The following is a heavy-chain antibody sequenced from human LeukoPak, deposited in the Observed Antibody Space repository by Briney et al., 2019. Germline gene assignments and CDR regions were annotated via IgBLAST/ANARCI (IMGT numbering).Heavy chain of an antibody. CDR1: GYTLTELS. CDR3: ARGNPEMATTW. CDR2: INPNSGGT. V-gene: IGHV1-2*02. Sequence: GASVKVSCKVSGYTLTELSMHWVRQAPGQGLEWMGWINPNSGGTNYAQKFQGRVTMTRDTSINTAYMELSRLRSDDTAVYYCARGNPEMATTWWGQGTLVTVSS. J-gene: IGHJ4*02. D-gene: IGHD5-24*01.